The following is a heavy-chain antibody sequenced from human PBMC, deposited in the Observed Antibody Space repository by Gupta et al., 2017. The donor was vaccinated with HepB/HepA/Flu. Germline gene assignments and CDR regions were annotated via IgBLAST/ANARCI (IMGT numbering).Heavy chain of an antibody. J-gene: IGHJ2*01. CDR1: GFTFSDYW. V-gene: IGHV3-7*01. CDR3: ARDEGCSSTSCYTGYFGL. D-gene: IGHD2-2*02. CDR2: IKQDGSEK. Sequence: EVQLVESGGGLVQPGGSLRLSCVASGFTFSDYWMSWVRQAPGKGLEWVASIKQDGSEKYYVDSVRGRFIISRDNAENSLYLHMNSLRAEDTAVYYCARDEGCSSTSCYTGYFGLWGRGTLVTVSS.